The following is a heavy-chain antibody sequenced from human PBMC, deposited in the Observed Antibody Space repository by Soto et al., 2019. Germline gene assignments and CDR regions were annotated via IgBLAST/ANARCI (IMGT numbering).Heavy chain of an antibody. CDR3: AIDLLFIAFFSGMDV. V-gene: IGHV3-23*01. D-gene: IGHD3-3*02. CDR1: GFTFSSYA. CDR2: ISGSGGST. Sequence: GGSLRLSCAASGFTFSSYAMSWVRQAPGKGLEWVSAISGSGGSTYYADSVKGRFTISRDNSKNTLYLQMNSLRAEDTAVYYCAIDLLFIAFFSGMDVWGQGTTVTVSS. J-gene: IGHJ6*02.